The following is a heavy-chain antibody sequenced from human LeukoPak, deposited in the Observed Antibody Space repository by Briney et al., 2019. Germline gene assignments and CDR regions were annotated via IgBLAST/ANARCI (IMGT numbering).Heavy chain of an antibody. D-gene: IGHD6-6*01. CDR1: GYTFTSYD. V-gene: IGHV1-8*03. Sequence: ASVKVSCKASGYTFTSYDINWVRQATGQGLEWMGWMNPNSGNTGYAQKFQGRVTITGNTSISTAYMELSSLRSDDTAVYYCARFLLAARRGNWFDPWGQGTLVTVSS. CDR2: MNPNSGNT. J-gene: IGHJ5*02. CDR3: ARFLLAARRGNWFDP.